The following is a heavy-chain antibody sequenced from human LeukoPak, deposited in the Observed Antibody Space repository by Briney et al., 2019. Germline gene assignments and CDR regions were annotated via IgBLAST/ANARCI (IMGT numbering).Heavy chain of an antibody. J-gene: IGHJ3*02. D-gene: IGHD5-24*01. CDR1: GFTFSSYS. Sequence: PGGSLRLSCAASGFTFSSYSMNWVRQAPGKGLEWVSSISSSSSYIYYADSVKGRFTISRDNAKNSLHLQMNSLRAEDTAVYYCARDTGWLQLRAFDIWGQGTMVTVSS. CDR2: ISSSSSYI. V-gene: IGHV3-21*01. CDR3: ARDTGWLQLRAFDI.